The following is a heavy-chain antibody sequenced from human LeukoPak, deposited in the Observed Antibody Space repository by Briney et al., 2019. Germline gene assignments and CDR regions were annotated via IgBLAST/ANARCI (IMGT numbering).Heavy chain of an antibody. CDR3: ARVTLYAESALDY. CDR2: ISGSSSYT. D-gene: IGHD4-17*01. V-gene: IGHV3-21*05. J-gene: IGHJ4*02. Sequence: GGSLRLSCAASGFTFSSYELNGLRQAPGKGLEWVSYISGSSSYTIYADSVKGRFTISRDNAKNALYLQMNSLRAEDTAVYYCARVTLYAESALDYWGQGTLVTVSS. CDR1: GFTFSSYE.